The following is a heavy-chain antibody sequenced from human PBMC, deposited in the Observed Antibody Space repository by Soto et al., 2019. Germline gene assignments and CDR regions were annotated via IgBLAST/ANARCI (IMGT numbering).Heavy chain of an antibody. J-gene: IGHJ6*02. CDR3: AVMADYYYYGMDV. Sequence: EVQLVESGGGLVKPGGSLRLSCAASGFTFSSYSMNWVRQAPGKGLEWVSSISSSSSYIYYADSVKGRFTISRDNAKNTLYLQMNSLRAEDTAVYYCAVMADYYYYGMDVWGQGTTVTVSS. CDR1: GFTFSSYS. D-gene: IGHD2-21*01. CDR2: ISSSSSYI. V-gene: IGHV3-21*01.